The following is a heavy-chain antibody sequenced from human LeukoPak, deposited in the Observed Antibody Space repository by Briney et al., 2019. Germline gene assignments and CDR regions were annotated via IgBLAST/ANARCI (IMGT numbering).Heavy chain of an antibody. CDR2: ISAYNGNT. Sequence: ASVKVSCKASGGTFSSYAISWVRQAPGQGLEWMGWISAYNGNTNYAQKLQGRVTMTTDTSTSTAYMELRSLRSEDTAVYYCARGRYCSGGSCQRGFDYWGQGTLVTVSS. D-gene: IGHD2-15*01. CDR1: GGTFSSYA. CDR3: ARGRYCSGGSCQRGFDY. V-gene: IGHV1-18*01. J-gene: IGHJ4*02.